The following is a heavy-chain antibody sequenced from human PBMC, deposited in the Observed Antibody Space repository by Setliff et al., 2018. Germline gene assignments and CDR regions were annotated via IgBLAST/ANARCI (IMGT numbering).Heavy chain of an antibody. CDR3: ARDYWGSLDY. V-gene: IGHV4-59*12. Sequence: ETLSLTCAVYGGSFSGYSWSWIRQPPGKGLEWIGFIYYSGATTYNPSLKSRVTISVDTSKNQVSLKLTSVTVADTAVYYCARDYWGSLDYWGQGILVTVSS. J-gene: IGHJ4*02. CDR1: GGSFSGYS. D-gene: IGHD7-27*01. CDR2: IYYSGAT.